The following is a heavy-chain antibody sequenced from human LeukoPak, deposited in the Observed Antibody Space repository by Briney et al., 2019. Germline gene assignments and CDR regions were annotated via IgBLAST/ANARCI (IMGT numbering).Heavy chain of an antibody. CDR2: INHSGST. D-gene: IGHD5-24*01. CDR1: GGSFSGYY. CDR3: ASDWRDGGRRSDY. J-gene: IGHJ4*02. V-gene: IGHV4-34*01. Sequence: PSETLSLTCAVYGGSFSGYYWSWIRQPPGKGLEWIGEINHSGSTNYNPSLKSRVTISVDTSKNQFSLKLSSVTAADTAVYYCASDWRDGGRRSDYWGQGTLVTVSS.